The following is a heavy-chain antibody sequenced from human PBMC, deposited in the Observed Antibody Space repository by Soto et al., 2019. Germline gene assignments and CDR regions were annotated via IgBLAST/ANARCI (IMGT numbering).Heavy chain of an antibody. Sequence: SVKISCKASGYTFTGYYMHWVRQAPGQGLEWMGWINPNSGGTNYAQKFQGRVTMTRDTSISTAYMELSRLRSDDTAVYYCARDSKAIFGVVGYYYGMDVWGQGTTVTVSS. CDR3: ARDSKAIFGVVGYYYGMDV. CDR1: GYTFTGYY. V-gene: IGHV1-2*02. D-gene: IGHD3-3*01. CDR2: INPNSGGT. J-gene: IGHJ6*02.